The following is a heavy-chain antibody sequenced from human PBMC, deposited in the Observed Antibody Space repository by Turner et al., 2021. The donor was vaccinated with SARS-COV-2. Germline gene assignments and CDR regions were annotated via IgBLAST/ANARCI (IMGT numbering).Heavy chain of an antibody. J-gene: IGHJ4*02. Sequence: EVQLVESGGGLVKRVGSLTLSCAVSGLTFSNAWMNWVRQAPGKGLEWVGRIKSKTDGGTTDYAAPVKDRFTISRDDSKNTMYLQMSSLKTEDTALYYCTTRSGSFDYWGQGTLVTVSS. V-gene: IGHV3-15*01. D-gene: IGHD1-26*01. CDR3: TTRSGSFDY. CDR1: GLTFSNAW. CDR2: IKSKTDGGTT.